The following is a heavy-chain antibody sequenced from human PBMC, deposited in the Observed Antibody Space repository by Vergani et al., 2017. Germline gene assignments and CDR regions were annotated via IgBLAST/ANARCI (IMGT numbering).Heavy chain of an antibody. D-gene: IGHD3-22*01. CDR3: ARDPHYYDATGYNYHV. V-gene: IGHV4-38-2*02. Sequence: QVQLQESGPGLVKPSETLSLPCPVSGYSISNGYHWGWIRQPPGEGLEWIGRIYGSGTTNYNQSLRSRVTLSVDTSKNQFSLHLSSVTAADTAVYFGARDPHYYDATGYNYHVWGQGTLVIVSS. CDR1: GYSISNGYH. CDR2: IYGSGTT. J-gene: IGHJ4*02.